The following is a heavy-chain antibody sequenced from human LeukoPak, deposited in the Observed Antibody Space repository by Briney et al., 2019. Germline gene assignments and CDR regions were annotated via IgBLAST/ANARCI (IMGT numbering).Heavy chain of an antibody. D-gene: IGHD3-22*01. V-gene: IGHV2-5*02. CDR1: GFSLSTSGVG. CDR3: AHSGDYYDGWNY. Sequence: SGPTLVKPTQTLTLSCTFSGFSLSTSGVGVGWIRQPPGKALEWLALIYWDDDKRYSPSLKSRLTLTKDTSKNQVVLTMTNMDPVDTATYYCAHSGDYYDGWNYWGQGTLVTVSS. J-gene: IGHJ4*02. CDR2: IYWDDDK.